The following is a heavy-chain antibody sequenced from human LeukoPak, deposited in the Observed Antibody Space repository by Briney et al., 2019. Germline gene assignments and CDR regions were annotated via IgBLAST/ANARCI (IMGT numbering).Heavy chain of an antibody. CDR1: GGTFSGYA. Sequence: ASVKVSCKASGGTFSGYAISWVRQAPGQGLEWMGGIIPIFGTANYAQKFQGRVTITADESTSTAYMELSSLRSEDTAVYYCARSLGSSGWYGNDYWGQGTLVTVSS. CDR3: ARSLGSSGWYGNDY. V-gene: IGHV1-69*13. D-gene: IGHD6-19*01. J-gene: IGHJ4*02. CDR2: IIPIFGTA.